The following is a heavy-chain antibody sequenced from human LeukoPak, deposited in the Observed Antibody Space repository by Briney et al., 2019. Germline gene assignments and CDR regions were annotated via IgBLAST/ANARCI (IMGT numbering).Heavy chain of an antibody. CDR3: AKDLLRDRWFGES. V-gene: IGHV3-21*01. CDR1: GFTFSSYS. CDR2: ISISSNYI. Sequence: PGGSLRLSCAASGFTFSSYSMNWVRQAPGKGLEWVSSISISSNYIYYADSVKGRFTISRDNAKNSLYLQMNSLRAEDTAVYYCAKDLLRDRWFGESWGQGTLVTVSS. J-gene: IGHJ5*02. D-gene: IGHD3-10*01.